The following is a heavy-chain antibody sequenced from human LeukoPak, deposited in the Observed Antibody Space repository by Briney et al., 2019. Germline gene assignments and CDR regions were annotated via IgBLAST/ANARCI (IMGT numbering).Heavy chain of an antibody. D-gene: IGHD2-2*01. CDR1: GGSISSYY. J-gene: IGHJ4*02. CDR3: ARGRTSRYDGYDFDY. V-gene: IGHV4-59*08. Sequence: SSETLSLTCTVSGGSISSYYWSWIRQPPGKGLEWIGYIYYSGSTNYNPSLKSRVTISVDTSKNQFSLKLSSVTAADTAVYYCARGRTSRYDGYDFDYWGQGTLVTVSS. CDR2: IYYSGST.